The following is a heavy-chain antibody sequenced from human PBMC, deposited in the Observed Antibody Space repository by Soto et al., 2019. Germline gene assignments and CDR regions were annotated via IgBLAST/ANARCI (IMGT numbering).Heavy chain of an antibody. D-gene: IGHD3-10*01. CDR3: AKSLRYYGSGRPNWFDP. V-gene: IGHV3-23*01. J-gene: IGHJ5*02. CDR1: GFTFSSYA. Sequence: GGSLRLSCAASGFTFSSYAMSWVRQAPGKGLEWVSAISGSGGSTYYADSVKGRFTISRDNSKNTPYLQMNSLRAEDTAVYYCAKSLRYYGSGRPNWFDPWGQGTLVTVSS. CDR2: ISGSGGST.